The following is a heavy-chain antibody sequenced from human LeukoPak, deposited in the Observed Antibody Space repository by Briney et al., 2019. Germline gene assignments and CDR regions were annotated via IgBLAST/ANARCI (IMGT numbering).Heavy chain of an antibody. CDR2: ISYDGSNK. J-gene: IGHJ6*02. Sequence: GGSLRLSCAASGFTLSSYGMHWVRQAPGKGLEWVAVISYDGSNKYYADSVKGRFTISRDNSKNTLYLQMNSLRAEDTAVYYCAKDKRSGYSGYYGMDVWGQGTTVTVSS. D-gene: IGHD5-12*01. V-gene: IGHV3-30*18. CDR3: AKDKRSGYSGYYGMDV. CDR1: GFTLSSYG.